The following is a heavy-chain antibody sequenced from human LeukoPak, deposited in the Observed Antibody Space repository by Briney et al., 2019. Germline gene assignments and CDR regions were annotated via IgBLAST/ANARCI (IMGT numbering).Heavy chain of an antibody. J-gene: IGHJ3*02. CDR1: GFTFSTYS. CDR3: ARSNDAFDI. D-gene: IGHD5/OR15-5a*01. CDR2: IYSGGST. Sequence: GGSLRLPCAASGFTFSTYSMDWVRQAPGKGLEWVSIIYSGGSTFYADSVKGRFTISRDNSKNTLFLQMNSLRAEDTAVYYCARSNDAFDIWGQGTMVTVSS. V-gene: IGHV3-53*01.